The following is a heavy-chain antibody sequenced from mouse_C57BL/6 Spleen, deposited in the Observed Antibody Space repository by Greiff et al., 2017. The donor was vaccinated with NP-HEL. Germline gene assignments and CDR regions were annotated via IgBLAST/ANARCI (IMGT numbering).Heavy chain of an antibody. Sequence: EVQLVESGAELVRPGASVKLSCTASGFNIKDDYMHWVKQRPEHGLEWIGWIVPENGDTESASKFQGKATIPADTSSNTAYLQLSSLTSEDTAIYYCTHDDGDGYYFDYWGQGTTLTVSS. D-gene: IGHD2-4*01. CDR1: GFNIKDDY. V-gene: IGHV14-4*01. CDR2: IVPENGDT. J-gene: IGHJ2*01. CDR3: THDDGDGYYFDY.